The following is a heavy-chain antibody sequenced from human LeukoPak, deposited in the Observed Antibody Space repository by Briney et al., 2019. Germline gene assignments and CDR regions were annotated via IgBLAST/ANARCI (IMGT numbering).Heavy chain of an antibody. J-gene: IGHJ4*02. CDR2: ISEGGDTT. Sequence: GGSLRLSCAASGFAFSNNGMTGVRQAPGGGMERVTGISEGGDTTSDAGSVKGRFTVSRDNSKNILYLQMNSLRAEDTAIYCCAKTQGFFDHWGQGSLVTVSS. V-gene: IGHV3-23*01. CDR3: AKTQGFFDH. CDR1: GFAFSNNG.